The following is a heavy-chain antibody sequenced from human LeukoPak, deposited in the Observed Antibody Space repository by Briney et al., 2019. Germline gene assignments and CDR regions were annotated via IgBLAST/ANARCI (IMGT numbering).Heavy chain of an antibody. Sequence: PSETLSLTCTVSGGSISSYYWSWIRQPPGKGLEWIGEINHSGSTNYNPSLKSRVTISVDTSKNQFSLKLSSVTAADTAVYYCARGGNPTLGFDYWGQGTLVTVSS. D-gene: IGHD4-23*01. CDR3: ARGGNPTLGFDY. V-gene: IGHV4-34*01. J-gene: IGHJ4*02. CDR1: GGSISSYY. CDR2: INHSGST.